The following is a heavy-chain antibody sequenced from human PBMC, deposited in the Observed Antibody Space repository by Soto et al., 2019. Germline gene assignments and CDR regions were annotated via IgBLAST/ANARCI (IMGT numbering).Heavy chain of an antibody. J-gene: IGHJ3*02. D-gene: IGHD3-16*01. Sequence: ASVKVSCKASGYTFTSYDINWVRQATGQGLEWMGWMNPNSGNTGYAQKFQGRVTMTRNTSISTAYMELSSLRSEDAAVYYCARVKAYTVGAFDSWGQGTRVTVAS. CDR2: MNPNSGNT. V-gene: IGHV1-8*01. CDR3: ARVKAYTVGAFDS. CDR1: GYTFTSYD.